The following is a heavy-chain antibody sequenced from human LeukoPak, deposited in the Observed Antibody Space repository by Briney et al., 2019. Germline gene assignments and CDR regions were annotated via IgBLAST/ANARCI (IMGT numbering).Heavy chain of an antibody. V-gene: IGHV1-2*02. CDR1: GYTFTGYY. CDR2: INPNSGGT. D-gene: IGHD5-12*01. CDR3: ARDRGYSGYDLEVFDY. J-gene: IGHJ4*02. Sequence: ASVKVSCKASGYTFTGYYMHWVRQAPGQGLEWMGWINPNSGGTNYAQKFQGRVTMTRDTSISTAHMELSRLRSDDTAVYYCARDRGYSGYDLEVFDYWGQGTLVTVSS.